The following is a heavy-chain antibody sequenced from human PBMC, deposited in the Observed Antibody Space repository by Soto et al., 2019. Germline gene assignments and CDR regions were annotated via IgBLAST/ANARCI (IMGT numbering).Heavy chain of an antibody. V-gene: IGHV4-39*01. CDR2: IYYSGST. CDR3: ARTSYSSSSLYYMDV. J-gene: IGHJ6*03. CDR1: GGSISSSSYY. Sequence: SETLSLTCTVSGGSISSSSYYWGWIRQPPGKGLEWIGSIYYSGSTYYNPSLKSRVTISVDTSKNQFSLKLSSVTAADTAVYYCARTSYSSSSLYYMDVWGKGTTVTVSS. D-gene: IGHD6-6*01.